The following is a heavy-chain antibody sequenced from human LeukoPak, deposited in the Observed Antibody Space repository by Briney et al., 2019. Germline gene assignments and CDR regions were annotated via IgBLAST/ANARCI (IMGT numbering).Heavy chain of an antibody. CDR2: VNPNSGGT. V-gene: IGHV1-2*02. D-gene: IGHD3-10*01. Sequence: ASVKVSCKASGYTFTSYYMHWVRQAPGQGLEWMGWVNPNSGGTNYAQKFHGRVTMTRDTSISTAYMELSRLRSDDTAVYYCARGLSMIRGVILGSYWGQGTLVTVSS. CDR1: GYTFTSYY. J-gene: IGHJ4*02. CDR3: ARGLSMIRGVILGSY.